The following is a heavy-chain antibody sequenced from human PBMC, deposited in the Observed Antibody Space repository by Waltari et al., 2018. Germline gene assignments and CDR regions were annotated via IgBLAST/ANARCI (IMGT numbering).Heavy chain of an antibody. V-gene: IGHV3-21*01. D-gene: IGHD7-27*01. CDR2: ISSTGSYT. Sequence: EVQLVESGGGLVKPGGSLRLSCAASGFTFSCYSMNWVRQAPGKGLEWVSSISSTGSYTHYADSVKGRFTISRDNAKNSLYLQMNSLRAEDTAVYYCARGGWGFYLDDWGQGTLVTFSS. CDR1: GFTFSCYS. CDR3: ARGGWGFYLDD. J-gene: IGHJ4*02.